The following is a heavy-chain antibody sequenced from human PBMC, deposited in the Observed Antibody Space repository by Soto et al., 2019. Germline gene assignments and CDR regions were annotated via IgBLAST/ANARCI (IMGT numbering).Heavy chain of an antibody. J-gene: IGHJ6*03. Sequence: SETSLTCAVYGGSFSGYYWSWIRQPPGKGLEWIGEINHSGSTNYNPSLKSRVTISVDTSKNQFSLKLSSVTAADTAVYYCARGGDIVVVPAATNYYYYYMDVWGKGTTVTVSS. CDR3: ARGGDIVVVPAATNYYYYYMDV. D-gene: IGHD2-2*01. CDR2: INHSGST. V-gene: IGHV4-34*01. CDR1: GGSFSGYY.